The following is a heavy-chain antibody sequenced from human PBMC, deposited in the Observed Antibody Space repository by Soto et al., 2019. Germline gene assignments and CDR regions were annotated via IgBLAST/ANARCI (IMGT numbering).Heavy chain of an antibody. CDR2: IYHSGGT. J-gene: IGHJ4*02. V-gene: IGHV4-30-2*02. D-gene: IGHD1-1*01. CDR1: GGSIASGGYS. Sequence: QLQLQESGSGLVKPSQTLSLTCAASGGSIASGGYSWSWIRQPSGKGLEWIGYIYHSGGTYYNPAXXNRVTISIDMSKNHFSLNLSSVTAADADVYYCSGCRDGYKYWGQGSLVTVSS. CDR3: SGCRDGYKY.